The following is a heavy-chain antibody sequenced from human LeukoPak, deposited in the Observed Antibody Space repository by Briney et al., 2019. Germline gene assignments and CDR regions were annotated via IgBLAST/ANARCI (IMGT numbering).Heavy chain of an antibody. CDR2: ISGSGGST. D-gene: IGHD3-22*01. J-gene: IGHJ4*02. CDR3: AKWHYYDSSGYFDY. CDR1: GFTFSSYA. Sequence: PGGSLRLSCAASGFTFSSYAMSWVRQAPGKGLEWVSAISGSGGSTYYADSVKGRFTISRDNSKNTLYLQMNSLRAEDRAVYYCAKWHYYDSSGYFDYWGQGTLVTVSS. V-gene: IGHV3-23*01.